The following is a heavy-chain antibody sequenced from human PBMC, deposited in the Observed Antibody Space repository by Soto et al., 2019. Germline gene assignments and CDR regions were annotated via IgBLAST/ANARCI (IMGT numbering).Heavy chain of an antibody. CDR2: ISHSGGT. D-gene: IGHD7-27*01. J-gene: IGHJ6*02. Sequence: PSETLSLTCTVSGGSISSSSYYWGWIRQPPGKGLEWIGSISHSGGTYYNPSLKSRVTISADTSKNQFSLNLSSVTAADTAVYYCARGNLGHTGYYYGMDVWGQGTTVTVSS. CDR3: ARGNLGHTGYYYGMDV. V-gene: IGHV4-39*07. CDR1: GGSISSSSYY.